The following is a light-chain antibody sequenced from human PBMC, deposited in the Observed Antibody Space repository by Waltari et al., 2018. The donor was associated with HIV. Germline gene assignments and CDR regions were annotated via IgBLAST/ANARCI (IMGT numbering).Light chain of an antibody. J-gene: IGLJ3*02. V-gene: IGLV1-36*01. CDR1: HSNIGNHA. CDR2: YSD. CDR3: ASWDDRLNGWV. Sequence: QSVLTQPPSLSEAPRQRVTISCSGSHSNIGNHAVNWYQQLPGKAPKLLIYYSDRLPSWGYDRFSSSRSGTSASLAISGLQSEDEAHYYCASWDDRLNGWVFGGGTQLTVL.